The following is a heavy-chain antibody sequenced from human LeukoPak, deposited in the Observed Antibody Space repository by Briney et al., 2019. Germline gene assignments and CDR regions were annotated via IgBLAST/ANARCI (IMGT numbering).Heavy chain of an antibody. Sequence: ASVKVSCKASGYTFTSYDINWVRQATGQGLEWMGWMNPNSGNTGYAQKFQGRVTMTRNTSISTAYMELSSLRSEDTAVYYCARAAVREGVAGHPGHMDVWSKGTTVTVSS. CDR3: ARAAVREGVAGHPGHMDV. CDR1: GYTFTSYD. CDR2: MNPNSGNT. V-gene: IGHV1-8*01. J-gene: IGHJ6*03. D-gene: IGHD6-19*01.